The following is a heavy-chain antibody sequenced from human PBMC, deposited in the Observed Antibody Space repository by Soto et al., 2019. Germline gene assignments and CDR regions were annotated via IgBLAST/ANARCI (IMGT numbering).Heavy chain of an antibody. CDR1: GFTFSSYG. V-gene: IGHV3-30*18. CDR3: AKDLRGYSYNFDY. J-gene: IGHJ4*02. D-gene: IGHD5-18*01. CDR2: ISYDGSNK. Sequence: GSLRLSCAASGFTFSSYGMHWVRQAPGKGLEWVAVISYDGSNKYYADSVKGRFTISRDNSKNTLYLQMNSLRAEDTAVYYCAKDLRGYSYNFDYWGQGTLVTVSS.